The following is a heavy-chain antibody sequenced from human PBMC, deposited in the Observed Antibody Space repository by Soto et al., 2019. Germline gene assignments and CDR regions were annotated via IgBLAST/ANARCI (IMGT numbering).Heavy chain of an antibody. CDR3: ARDLKTRACDY. D-gene: IGHD4-17*01. CDR2: IWYDGSTT. V-gene: IGHV3-33*01. Sequence: ESGGGVVQPGGSLRLSCAASGFAFSGYAMHWVRQAPGKGLEWVAIIWYDGSTTYYVDSVKGRFTISRDNSKNMVYLQMNSLRAEDTAVYYCARDLKTRACDYWGQGTLVTVSS. CDR1: GFAFSGYA. J-gene: IGHJ4*02.